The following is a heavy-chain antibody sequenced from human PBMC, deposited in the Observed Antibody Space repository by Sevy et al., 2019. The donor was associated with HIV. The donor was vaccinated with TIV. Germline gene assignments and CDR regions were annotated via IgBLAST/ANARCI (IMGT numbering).Heavy chain of an antibody. CDR1: GFTFSSYG. CDR2: IQYDGSNK. Sequence: GGSLRLSCAASGFTFSSYGMHWVRQAPGKGLEWVAFIQYDGSNKYYADSVKGRFTISRDNSKNTLYLQMNSLRAEDTAVYYCATSRYCSGGSCYGADYYYGMDVWGQGTTVTVSS. D-gene: IGHD2-15*01. J-gene: IGHJ6*02. CDR3: ATSRYCSGGSCYGADYYYGMDV. V-gene: IGHV3-30*02.